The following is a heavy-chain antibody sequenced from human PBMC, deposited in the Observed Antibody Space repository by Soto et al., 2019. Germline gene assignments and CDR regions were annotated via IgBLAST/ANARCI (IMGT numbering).Heavy chain of an antibody. J-gene: IGHJ4*01. CDR3: AKAGKYCSSTSCYYHFDY. V-gene: IGHV3-23*01. CDR2: ISGSGGST. CDR1: GFTFSSYA. Sequence: GGSLRLSCAASGFTFSSYAMSWVRQAPGKGLEWVSAISGSGGSTYYADSVKGRFTISRDNSKNTLYLQMNSLRADDTAVYYCAKAGKYCSSTSCYYHFDYWGHGTLVTVSS. D-gene: IGHD2-2*01.